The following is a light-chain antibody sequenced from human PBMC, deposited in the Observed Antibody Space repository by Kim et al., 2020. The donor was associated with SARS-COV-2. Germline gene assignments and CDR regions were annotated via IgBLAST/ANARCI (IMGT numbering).Light chain of an antibody. V-gene: IGLV1-40*01. CDR1: ISNIGAGYD. Sequence: QSVLTQPPSVSGAPGQRVTISCTGSISNIGAGYDVHWYQQLPATAPKLLIYGNSNRPSGVPDRFSGSKSDTSASLAITGLQAEDEADYYCQSYDNSLSGYVFGSGTKVTFL. J-gene: IGLJ1*01. CDR3: QSYDNSLSGYV. CDR2: GNS.